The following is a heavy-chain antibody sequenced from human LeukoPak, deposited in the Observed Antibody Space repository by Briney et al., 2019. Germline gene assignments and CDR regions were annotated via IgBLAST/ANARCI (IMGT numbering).Heavy chain of an antibody. CDR2: IKQDGSEK. CDR1: GFTFSSYW. Sequence: PGGSLRLSCAASGFTFSSYWMSWVRQAPGKGLEWVADIKQDGSEKYYVDSVKGRFTISRDNAKNSLYLQMNSLRAEDTAVYYCARGYPGYNSSWYTTLGDYWGQGTLVTVSS. J-gene: IGHJ4*02. D-gene: IGHD6-13*01. CDR3: ARGYPGYNSSWYTTLGDY. V-gene: IGHV3-7*01.